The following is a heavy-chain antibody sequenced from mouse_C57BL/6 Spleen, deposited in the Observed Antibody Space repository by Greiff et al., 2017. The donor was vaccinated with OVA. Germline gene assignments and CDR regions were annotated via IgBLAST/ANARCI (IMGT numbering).Heavy chain of an antibody. Sequence: VQLQQPGAELVRPGTSVKLSCKASGYTFTSYCMHWVKQRPGQGLEWIGVIDPSDSYTNYNQKFKGKATLTVDTSSSTAYMQLSSLTSEDSAVYYCARSGYGNSFAYWGQGTLVTVSA. J-gene: IGHJ3*01. CDR2: IDPSDSYT. CDR1: GYTFTSYC. CDR3: ARSGYGNSFAY. D-gene: IGHD2-1*01. V-gene: IGHV1-59*01.